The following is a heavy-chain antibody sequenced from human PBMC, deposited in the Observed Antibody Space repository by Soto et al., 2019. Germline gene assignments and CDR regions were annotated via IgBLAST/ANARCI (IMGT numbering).Heavy chain of an antibody. J-gene: IGHJ4*02. CDR1: GFTFSSYA. CDR3: ATLDIVATIGDY. Sequence: GSLRLSCAASGFTFSSYAMSWVRQAPGKGLEWVSAISGSGGSTYYADSVKGRFTISRDNSKNTLYLQMDSLRAEDTAVYYCATLDIVATIGDYWGQGTLVTVSS. D-gene: IGHD5-12*01. V-gene: IGHV3-23*01. CDR2: ISGSGGST.